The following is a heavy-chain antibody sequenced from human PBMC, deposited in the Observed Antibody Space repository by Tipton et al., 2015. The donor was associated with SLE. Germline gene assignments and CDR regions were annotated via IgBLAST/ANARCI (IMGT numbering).Heavy chain of an antibody. V-gene: IGHV3-30*02. J-gene: IGHJ5*02. CDR3: AKRGGAVAGTGYWFDT. CDR1: GFTFSNFG. CDR2: IRYDGSNK. D-gene: IGHD6-19*01. Sequence: GSLRLSCTASGFTFSNFGMHWVRQAPGKGLEWVSFIRYDGSNKYADSVKGRFTISRDNSKNTVYLQMNSLRAEDTAVYYCAKRGGAVAGTGYWFDTWGQGTLVTASS.